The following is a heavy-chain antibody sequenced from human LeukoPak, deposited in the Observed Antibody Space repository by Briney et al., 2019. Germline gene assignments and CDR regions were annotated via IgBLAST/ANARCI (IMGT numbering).Heavy chain of an antibody. Sequence: ASVKVSCKASGYTFTSYGISWVRQAPGQGLEWMGWISAYSGNTNYAQKLQGRVTMTTDTSTSTAYMELRSLRSDDTAVYYCARGDCSSTSCYNDYWGQGTLVTVSS. V-gene: IGHV1-18*01. J-gene: IGHJ4*02. CDR2: ISAYSGNT. CDR1: GYTFTSYG. D-gene: IGHD2-2*02. CDR3: ARGDCSSTSCYNDY.